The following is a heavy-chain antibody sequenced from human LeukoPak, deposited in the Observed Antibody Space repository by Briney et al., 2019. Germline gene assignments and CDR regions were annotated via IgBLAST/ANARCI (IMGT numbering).Heavy chain of an antibody. D-gene: IGHD3-22*01. J-gene: IGHJ4*02. CDR1: GFTFSVAA. CDR2: IGASGEST. V-gene: IGHV3-23*01. Sequence: HTGGSLRLSCAASGFTFSVAAMTWVRQAPGKGLEWVSLIGASGESTYYADSVKGRFTISRDNSKNTLSLQMNSLRDEDTAVYYCARIRSGYYSDYWGQGTPVTVSS. CDR3: ARIRSGYYSDY.